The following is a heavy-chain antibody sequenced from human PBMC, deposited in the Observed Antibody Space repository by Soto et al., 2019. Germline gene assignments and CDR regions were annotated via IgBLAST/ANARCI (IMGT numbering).Heavy chain of an antibody. D-gene: IGHD1-26*01. CDR1: GFISTNYW. Sequence: EVQLVESGGGLVQPGGTLRLSCAASGFISTNYWINWVHQAPGKGLEWVANINPAGSDRRYVDSVKGRFTISRDNAKNSVYLQMTSLRDDATGVYYCAIATCSVGAQGSFIEFWGQGSLVTVAS. CDR3: AIATCSVGAQGSFIEF. CDR2: INPAGSDR. J-gene: IGHJ4*02. V-gene: IGHV3-7*03.